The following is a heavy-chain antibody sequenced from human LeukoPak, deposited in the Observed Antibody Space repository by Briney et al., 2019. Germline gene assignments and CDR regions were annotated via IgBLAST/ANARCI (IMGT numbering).Heavy chain of an antibody. CDR3: ARSPYQLLLYWFDP. Sequence: SETLSLTCTVSGGSISSYSYYWGWIRQPPGKGLEWIGETYYSGTTNYNPSLKSRVTIDKSRNQFSLKLSSVTAADTAVYYCARSPYQLLLYWFDPWGQGTLVTVSS. D-gene: IGHD2-2*01. CDR2: TYYSGTT. CDR1: GGSISSYSYY. V-gene: IGHV4-39*07. J-gene: IGHJ5*02.